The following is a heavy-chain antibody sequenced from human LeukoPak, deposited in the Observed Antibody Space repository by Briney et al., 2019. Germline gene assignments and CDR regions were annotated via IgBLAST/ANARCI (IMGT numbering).Heavy chain of an antibody. CDR1: GGSLSGYY. Sequence: SETLSLTCAVYGGSLSGYYWSWIRQPPGKGLEWIGEINHSGSTNYNPSLKSRVTISVDTSKNQFSLKLSSVTAADTAVYYCARAGGSSWQGYYYYYGMDVWGQGTTVTVSS. J-gene: IGHJ6*02. CDR2: INHSGST. V-gene: IGHV4-34*01. CDR3: ARAGGSSWQGYYYYYGMDV. D-gene: IGHD6-13*01.